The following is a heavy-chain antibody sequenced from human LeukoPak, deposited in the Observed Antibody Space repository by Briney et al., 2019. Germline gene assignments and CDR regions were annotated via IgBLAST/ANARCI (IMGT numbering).Heavy chain of an antibody. Sequence: GGSLRLSCAASGLAFSAYKMHWVRQAPRKGLVWVSRISTDGYTTDYADFVQGRFTASRDNTKNTWSLEMNSLRAEDTAVYYCVVGGSPGYWGQGTQVTVSS. CDR2: ISTDGYTT. J-gene: IGHJ4*02. D-gene: IGHD2-15*01. CDR1: GLAFSAYK. CDR3: VVGGSPGY. V-gene: IGHV3-74*01.